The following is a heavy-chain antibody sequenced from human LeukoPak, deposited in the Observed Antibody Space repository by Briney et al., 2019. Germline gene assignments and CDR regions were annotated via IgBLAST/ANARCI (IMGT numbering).Heavy chain of an antibody. CDR2: ITSTGNYI. CDR1: GFTFSSYS. Sequence: GGSLRLSCAASGFTFSSYSMNWVRQAPGKGLEWVSSITSTGNYIYYADSMKGRFTISRDNAKNSLYLQMNSLRGEDTAVYYCAKNIGGLDYWGQGTLVTVSS. D-gene: IGHD3-10*01. J-gene: IGHJ4*02. CDR3: AKNIGGLDY. V-gene: IGHV3-21*04.